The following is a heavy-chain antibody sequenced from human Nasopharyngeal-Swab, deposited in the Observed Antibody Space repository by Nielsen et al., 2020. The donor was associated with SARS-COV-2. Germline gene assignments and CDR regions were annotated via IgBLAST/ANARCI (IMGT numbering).Heavy chain of an antibody. D-gene: IGHD3-9*01. CDR3: AHIDKTGSYSRWFDY. V-gene: IGHV2-5*02. CDR1: GFSLTASRVG. CDR2: IYGDDDK. J-gene: IGHJ4*02. Sequence: SGPTLVTPTETLTLTRNFSGFSLTASRVGVGWIRQPPGKAPEWLALIYGDDDKRYSPSLGSRLTITKDTSENQVVLTMTNMDPVDTATYFCAHIDKTGSYSRWFDYWGQGTLVTVSS.